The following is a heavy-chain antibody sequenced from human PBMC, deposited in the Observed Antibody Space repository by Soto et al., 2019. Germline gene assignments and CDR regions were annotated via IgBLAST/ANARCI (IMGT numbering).Heavy chain of an antibody. Sequence: EVQLVESGVGLVQPGGSLRLACTASGFTFSGFWMHWVRQAPGKGLVWVSRINGDGSVTNYADSVKGRFTISRDNAKNTLYLQMNSLRVEDTAVYYGVRVKETSGWGAFAYWGQGTLVTVSS. D-gene: IGHD6-19*01. CDR2: INGDGSVT. V-gene: IGHV3-74*01. CDR1: GFTFSGFW. J-gene: IGHJ4*02. CDR3: VRVKETSGWGAFAY.